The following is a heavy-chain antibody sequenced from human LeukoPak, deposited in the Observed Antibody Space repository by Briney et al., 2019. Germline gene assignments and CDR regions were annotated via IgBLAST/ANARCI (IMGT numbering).Heavy chain of an antibody. J-gene: IGHJ5*02. CDR2: IYTSGST. D-gene: IGHD6-19*01. CDR3: ARDEYSSGRNWIDP. CDR1: GGSISSYY. V-gene: IGHV4-4*07. Sequence: PSETLSLTCTVSGGSISSYYWSWIRQPAGKGLEWIGRIYTSGSTNYNPSLKSRVTMSLDTSKNQLSLKLSSVTAADTAVYYCARDEYSSGRNWIDPWGQGTLVTVSS.